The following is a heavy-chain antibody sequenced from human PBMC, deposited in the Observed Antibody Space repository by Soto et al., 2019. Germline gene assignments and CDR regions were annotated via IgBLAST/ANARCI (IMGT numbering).Heavy chain of an antibody. J-gene: IGHJ4*02. CDR1: GFTFSSYA. V-gene: IGHV3-23*01. CDR2: ITSGGST. Sequence: RGSLRLSCAASGFTFSSYAMSWVRQAPEKGLEWVSSITSGGSTYYADSVKGRFTISRDNSKNTLYLQMNSLRAEDTAVYYCAKDLGSVTRCISGPDHWGQRNLVTVSS. D-gene: IGHD2-2*01. CDR3: AKDLGSVTRCISGPDH.